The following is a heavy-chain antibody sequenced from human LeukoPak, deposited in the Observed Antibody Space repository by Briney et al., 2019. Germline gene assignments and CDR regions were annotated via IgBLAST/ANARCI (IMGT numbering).Heavy chain of an antibody. D-gene: IGHD1-14*01. CDR1: GYPFTTWE. Sequence: ASVKVSCKTSGYPFTTWEINWVRQAAGQGRGWMGWVHPNSGNTAYTQKFQGRVTMTRDTSISTAYMELSGLRFDDTAVYFCARGPRNDPWGQGTLVTVSS. J-gene: IGHJ5*02. CDR2: VHPNSGNT. CDR3: ARGPRNDP. V-gene: IGHV1-8*01.